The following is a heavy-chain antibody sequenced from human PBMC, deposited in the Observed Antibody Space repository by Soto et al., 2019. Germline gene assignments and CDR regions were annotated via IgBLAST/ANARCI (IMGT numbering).Heavy chain of an antibody. CDR3: AKGSGYYIATSSGYMDV. Sequence: QVQLVESGGGGVQPGRSLRLSCAASGFTFSSYGMHWVRQAPGKGLEWVAVISYDGSNKYYADSVKGRFTISRDNSKNTLYLQMNSLRAGDTAVYYCAKGSGYYIATSSGYMDVWGKGTTVTVSS. CDR1: GFTFSSYG. CDR2: ISYDGSNK. J-gene: IGHJ6*03. D-gene: IGHD3-22*01. V-gene: IGHV3-30*18.